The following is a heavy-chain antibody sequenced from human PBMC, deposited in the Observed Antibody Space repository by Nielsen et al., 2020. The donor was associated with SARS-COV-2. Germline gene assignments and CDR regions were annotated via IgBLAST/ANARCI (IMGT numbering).Heavy chain of an antibody. CDR3: ASARANIFGLVMSYAMDV. V-gene: IGHV1-2*06. CDR2: INPYSGGT. D-gene: IGHD3/OR15-3a*01. Sequence: ASVKDSCKASGYTFTEYYINWVRQAPGQGLEWMGRINPYSGGTNYAQKFQCTVTMTRDASISTVYMELTSDDTAVYYCASARANIFGLVMSYAMDVWGQGNTVSVSS. J-gene: IGHJ6*01. CDR1: GYTFTEYY.